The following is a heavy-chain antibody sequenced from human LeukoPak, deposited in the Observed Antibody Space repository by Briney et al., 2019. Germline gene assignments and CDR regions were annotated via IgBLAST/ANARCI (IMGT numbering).Heavy chain of an antibody. CDR3: AREESGSYYANYYYYMDV. V-gene: IGHV3-7*03. Sequence: PGGSLRLSCEASGFTFSSYWMSWVRQAPGKGLEWVANIKEDGSEKYYVDSVKGRFIISRDNAKKSLFLQMNSLRAEDTAVYYCAREESGSYYANYYYYMDVWGKGTTVTVSS. J-gene: IGHJ6*03. CDR1: GFTFSSYW. CDR2: IKEDGSEK. D-gene: IGHD1-26*01.